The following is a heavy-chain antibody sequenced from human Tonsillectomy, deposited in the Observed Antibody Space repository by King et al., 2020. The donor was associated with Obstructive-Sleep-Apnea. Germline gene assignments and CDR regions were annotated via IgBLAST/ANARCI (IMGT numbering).Heavy chain of an antibody. J-gene: IGHJ5*02. Sequence: QLQESGPGLVKPSETLSLTCTVSGASITTNSWIWIRQPPGKGLEWIGYIDYSGNTNYKPSLKSGVTISVDTSKNQFSLKLSSVIDADTAVYYCARIGYYYGSGSSRILNWFDPWGQGTLVTVSS. V-gene: IGHV4-59*08. CDR2: IDYSGNT. CDR3: ARIGYYYGSGSSRILNWFDP. D-gene: IGHD3-10*01. CDR1: GASITTNS.